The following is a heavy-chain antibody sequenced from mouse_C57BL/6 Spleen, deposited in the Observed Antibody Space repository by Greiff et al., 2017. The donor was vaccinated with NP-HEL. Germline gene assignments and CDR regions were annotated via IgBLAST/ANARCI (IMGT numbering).Heavy chain of an antibody. CDR2: IDPSDSET. CDR3: ARREGNYEYYAMDY. J-gene: IGHJ4*01. D-gene: IGHD2-1*01. CDR1: GYTFTSYW. Sequence: QVQLKQPGAELVRPGSSVKLSCKASGYTFTSYWMHWVKQRPIQGLEWIGNIDPSDSETHYNQKFKGKATLTVDKSSSTAYMQLSSLTSEDSAVEYGARREGNYEYYAMDYWGQGTSVTVSS. V-gene: IGHV1-52*01.